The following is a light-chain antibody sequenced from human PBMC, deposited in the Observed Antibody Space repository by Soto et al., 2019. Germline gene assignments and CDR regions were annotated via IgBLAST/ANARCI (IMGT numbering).Light chain of an antibody. CDR1: SSDVGGYNY. CDR2: EVN. V-gene: IGLV2-8*01. CDR3: GSYGGSSNGSV. J-gene: IGLJ1*01. Sequence: QSALTQPPSASGSPGQSVTITCTGTSSDVGGYNYVSWYQQHPGKAPKLLIYEVNKRPSGVPDRFSGSKSGNTASLIVSGLQAEDEADYYCGSYGGSSNGSVFGTGTKLTVL.